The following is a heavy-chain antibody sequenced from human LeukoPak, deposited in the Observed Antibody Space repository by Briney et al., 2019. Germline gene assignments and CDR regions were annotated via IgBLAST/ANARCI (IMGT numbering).Heavy chain of an antibody. CDR1: GGSFSGHY. D-gene: IGHD3-3*01. CDR2: INHRRVA. V-gene: IGHV4-34*01. J-gene: IGHJ6*03. CDR3: ARGAVSGRFGDYFYYMDV. Sequence: SETLSLTCAVYGGSFSGHYWNWIRQPPGKGLQWIGEINHRRVANYNPSLKSRVSISEDTSKHQFSLTVNSVTAADTALYFCARGAVSGRFGDYFYYMDVWGKGTTVTVSS.